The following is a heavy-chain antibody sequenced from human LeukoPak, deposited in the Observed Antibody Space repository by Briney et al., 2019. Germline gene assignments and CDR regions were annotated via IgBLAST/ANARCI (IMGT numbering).Heavy chain of an antibody. CDR1: GGSLSSSSYY. CDR3: ARANWNDPFDY. J-gene: IGHJ4*02. CDR2: IYYSGST. D-gene: IGHD1-1*01. V-gene: IGHV4-39*07. Sequence: SETLSLTCTVSGGSLSSSSYYWGWIRQPPGKGLEWIGSIYYSGSTYYNPSLKSRVTISVDTSKNQFSLKLSSVTAADTAVYYCARANWNDPFDYWGQGTLVTVSS.